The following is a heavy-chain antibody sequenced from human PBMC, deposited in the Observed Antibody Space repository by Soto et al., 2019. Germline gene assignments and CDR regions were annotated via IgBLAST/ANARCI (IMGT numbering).Heavy chain of an antibody. J-gene: IGHJ4*02. Sequence: LRLSCAASGFTFSSYSMNWVRQAPGKGLEWVSSISSSSSYIYYADSGKGRFTISRDNAKNSLYLQMNSLRAEDTAVYYCARESLGYYFDYWGQGTLVTVAS. CDR1: GFTFSSYS. CDR3: ARESLGYYFDY. CDR2: ISSSSSYI. V-gene: IGHV3-21*01. D-gene: IGHD3-16*01.